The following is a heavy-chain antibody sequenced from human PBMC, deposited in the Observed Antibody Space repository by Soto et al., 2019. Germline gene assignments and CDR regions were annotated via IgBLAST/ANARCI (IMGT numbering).Heavy chain of an antibody. Sequence: ASVNVSCKASGYTFTSYAMHWVRQAPGQRLEWMGWINAGNGNTKYSQKFQGRVTITRDTSASTAYMELSSLRSEDTAVYYCARAFGSYLGYYYYYMDVWGKGTTVTVSS. J-gene: IGHJ6*03. V-gene: IGHV1-3*01. CDR1: GYTFTSYA. D-gene: IGHD3-16*02. CDR3: ARAFGSYLGYYYYYMDV. CDR2: INAGNGNT.